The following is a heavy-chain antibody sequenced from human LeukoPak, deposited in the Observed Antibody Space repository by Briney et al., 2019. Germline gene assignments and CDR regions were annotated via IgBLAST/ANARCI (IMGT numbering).Heavy chain of an antibody. J-gene: IGHJ6*02. V-gene: IGHV1-8*02. D-gene: IGHD7-27*01. CDR1: GGTFSSYA. CDR3: ARGQLGKPYYYYYGMDV. CDR2: MNPNSGNT. Sequence: GASVKVSCKASGGTFSSYAINWVRQATGQGLEWMGWMNPNSGNTGYAQKFQGRVTMTRNTSISTAYMELSSLRSEDTAVYYCARGQLGKPYYYYYGMDVWGQGTTVTVSS.